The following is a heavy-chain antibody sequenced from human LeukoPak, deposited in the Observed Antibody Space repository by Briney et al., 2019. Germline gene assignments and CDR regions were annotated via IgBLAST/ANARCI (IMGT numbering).Heavy chain of an antibody. Sequence: GGSLRLSCAASGFTFSSYTQNWVRQAPGKGLEWVSALSGSGGGTYYADSVKGRFTISRDNSKNTLYLQMNSLRVDDTAVYYCAREAYYGSGGRQKIIDYWGQGTLVTVSS. CDR1: GFTFSSYT. CDR3: AREAYYGSGGRQKIIDY. V-gene: IGHV3-23*01. D-gene: IGHD3-10*01. CDR2: LSGSGGGT. J-gene: IGHJ4*02.